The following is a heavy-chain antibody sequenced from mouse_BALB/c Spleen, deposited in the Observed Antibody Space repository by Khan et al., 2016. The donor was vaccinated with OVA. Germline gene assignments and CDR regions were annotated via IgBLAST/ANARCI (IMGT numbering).Heavy chain of an antibody. CDR3: VREGAYDRSDGWFAC. Sequence: VQLQQSGAELARPGASVKMSCKASGYTFTTYTIHWVKQRPGQGLDWIGYIIPSNDYTNYNQKFKDRATLTADKSSSTAYMQLSSLTSEDSAVYYCVREGAYDRSDGWFACWGQGTLVTVAA. CDR2: IIPSNDYT. D-gene: IGHD2-14*01. V-gene: IGHV1-4*01. J-gene: IGHJ3*01. CDR1: GYTFTTYT.